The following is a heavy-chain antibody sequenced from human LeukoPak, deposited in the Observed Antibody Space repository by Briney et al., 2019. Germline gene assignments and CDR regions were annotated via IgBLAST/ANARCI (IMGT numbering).Heavy chain of an antibody. CDR1: GGSISSYY. Sequence: PSETLSLTCTVSGGSISSYYWSWIRQPPGKGLEWIGYIYYSGSTNYNPSLKSRVTISVDKSKNKFSLKMSSVAAAGTAVYYCARRYYDYVWGSYGSVDYWGQGTLVTVSS. CDR2: IYYSGST. D-gene: IGHD3-16*01. CDR3: ARRYYDYVWGSYGSVDY. J-gene: IGHJ4*02. V-gene: IGHV4-59*08.